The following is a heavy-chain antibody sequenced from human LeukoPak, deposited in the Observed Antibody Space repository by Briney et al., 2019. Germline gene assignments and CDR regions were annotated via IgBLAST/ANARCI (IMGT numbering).Heavy chain of an antibody. CDR2: ISDCGDST. Sequence: EGSLRLSCAASELAFSGYVMSWVRQAPGKGLEWVSGISDCGDSTSYAESVKGRFTISRDNSKDTLYLQMNSLRAEDTAAYYCAKGRLGDYYSMDVWGKGTTVSVSS. CDR1: ELAFSGYV. CDR3: AKGRLGDYYSMDV. D-gene: IGHD3-16*01. J-gene: IGHJ6*04. V-gene: IGHV3-23*01.